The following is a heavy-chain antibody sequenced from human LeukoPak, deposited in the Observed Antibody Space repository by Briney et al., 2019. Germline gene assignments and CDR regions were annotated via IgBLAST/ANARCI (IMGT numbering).Heavy chain of an antibody. CDR2: FTASGGNT. CDR1: GFTFSIYT. V-gene: IGHV3-23*01. D-gene: IGHD3-22*01. CDR3: AKSQGSGYYNYFDY. J-gene: IGHJ4*02. Sequence: GGSLRLSCAASGFTFSIYTMSWVRQAPGKGLEWVSVFTASGGNTYYADSVKGRFTISRDNSKNTLDLQMNSLRAEDTAVYYCAKSQGSGYYNYFDYWGQGTLVTVSS.